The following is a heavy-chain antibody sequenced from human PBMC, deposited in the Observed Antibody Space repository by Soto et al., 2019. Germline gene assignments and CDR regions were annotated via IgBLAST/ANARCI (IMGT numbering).Heavy chain of an antibody. CDR1: GYTFTSYG. Sequence: GASVKVSCKASGYTFTSYGISWVLQAPGQGLEWMGWISAYNGNTNYAQKLQGRVTMTTDTSTSTAYMELRSLSSVTAADTAVYYCARKGAAAAGNYYFDYWGQGTLVTVSS. V-gene: IGHV1-18*04. D-gene: IGHD6-13*01. CDR3: ARKGAAAAGNYYFDY. CDR2: ISAYNGNT. J-gene: IGHJ4*02.